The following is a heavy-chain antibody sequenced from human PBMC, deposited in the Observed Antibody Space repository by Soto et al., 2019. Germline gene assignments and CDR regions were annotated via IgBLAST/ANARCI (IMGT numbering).Heavy chain of an antibody. D-gene: IGHD1-1*01. CDR3: ILDTTPGGLDY. CDR2: IFWNGGTV. J-gene: IGHJ4*02. V-gene: IGHV3-9*01. CDR1: GFTFQGHA. Sequence: EVQLVESGGGSVQPGRSLRLSCAVSGFTFQGHAMHWVRQAPGRGLEWVSGIFWNGGTVAYGDSVKGRFTTSTDNAKNSLYLQMNSLRPEDTALYFCILDTTPGGLDYWGQGTLVTVSS.